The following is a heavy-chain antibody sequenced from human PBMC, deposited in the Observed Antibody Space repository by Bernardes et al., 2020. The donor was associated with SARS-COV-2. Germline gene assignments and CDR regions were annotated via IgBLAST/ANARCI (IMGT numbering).Heavy chain of an antibody. CDR1: GFTFSSYD. CDR2: IGTAGDP. CDR3: ARLKRRVGMDV. J-gene: IGHJ6*02. V-gene: IGHV3-13*05. Sequence: VGSLILSCAASGFTFSSYDMHWVRQATGKGLEWVSAIGTAGDPYYPGSVKGRFTISRENAKNSLYLQMNSLRAGDTAVYYCARLKRRVGMDVWGQGTTVTVSS.